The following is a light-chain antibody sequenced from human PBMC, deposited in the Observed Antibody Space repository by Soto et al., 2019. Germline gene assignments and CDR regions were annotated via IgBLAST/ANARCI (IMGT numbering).Light chain of an antibody. Sequence: DIVMTQSPLSLPVIPGEPASISCRSSQSLLQSNGYNYLDWYLQKPGQSPQLLIYFGSNRASGVPDRFSGSESGTDFTLKISRVEADDVGVYYCMQALQPPPTFGQGTKVEIK. CDR1: QSLLQSNGYNY. CDR3: MQALQPPPT. V-gene: IGKV2-28*01. CDR2: FGS. J-gene: IGKJ1*01.